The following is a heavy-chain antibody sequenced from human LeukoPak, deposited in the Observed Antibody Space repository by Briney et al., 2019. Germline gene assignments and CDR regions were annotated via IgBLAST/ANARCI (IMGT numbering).Heavy chain of an antibody. CDR2: ISYDGSNK. CDR1: GFTLSSYA. J-gene: IGHJ1*01. V-gene: IGHV3-30*04. CDR3: ARDEEDWYFQH. D-gene: IGHD2-15*01. Sequence: GGSLRLSCAASGFTLSSYAMHWVRQAPGKGLEWVAVISYDGSNKYYADSVKGRFTISRDNSKNTLYLQMNSLRAEDTAVYYCARDEEDWYFQHWGQGTLVTVSS.